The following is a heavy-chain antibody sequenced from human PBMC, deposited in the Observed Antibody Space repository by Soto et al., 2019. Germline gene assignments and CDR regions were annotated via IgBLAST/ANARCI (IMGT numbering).Heavy chain of an antibody. J-gene: IGHJ4*02. CDR3: TTSPRAQY. Sequence: EVQLVESGGGLVKPGGSLGLSCAVSGFTFNNAWMSWVRQAPGKGLEWVGRIKSKTDGGTTDHAASVKGRFTISRDDSKNTLYLQMDSLKIEYTAMYYCTTSPRAQYWGQGTLVSVSS. V-gene: IGHV3-15*01. CDR2: IKSKTDGGTT. CDR1: GFTFNNAW.